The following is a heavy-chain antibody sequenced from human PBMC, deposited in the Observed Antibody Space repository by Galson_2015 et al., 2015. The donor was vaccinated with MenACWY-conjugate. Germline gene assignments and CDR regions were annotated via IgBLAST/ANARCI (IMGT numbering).Heavy chain of an antibody. CDR3: ATGKALGATNLE. Sequence: SVKVSCKVSGYTLTELSMHWVRQAPGKGLEWMGGFDPEDGETIYAQKFQGRVTMTEDTSTDTAYMELSSLRSEDTAVYYCATGKALGATNLEWGQGTLVTVSS. J-gene: IGHJ4*02. V-gene: IGHV1-24*01. D-gene: IGHD1-26*01. CDR1: GYTLTELS. CDR2: FDPEDGET.